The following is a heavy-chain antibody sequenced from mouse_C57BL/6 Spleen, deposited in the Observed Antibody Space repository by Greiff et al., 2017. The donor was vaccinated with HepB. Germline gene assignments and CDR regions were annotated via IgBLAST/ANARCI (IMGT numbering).Heavy chain of an antibody. CDR2: ISSGGSYT. Sequence: EVQLVESGGDLVKPGGSLKLSCAASGFTFSSYGMSWVRQTPDERLEWVATISSGGSYTYYPDSVKGRFTISRDNAKNTLYLQMSSLKSEDTAMYYCARHPFDDWGQGTTLTVSS. CDR1: GFTFSSYG. J-gene: IGHJ2*01. CDR3: ARHPFDD. V-gene: IGHV5-6*01.